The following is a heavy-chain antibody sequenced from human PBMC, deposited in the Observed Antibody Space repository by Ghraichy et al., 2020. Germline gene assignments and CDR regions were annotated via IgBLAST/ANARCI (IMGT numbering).Heavy chain of an antibody. Sequence: GESLNISCAASGFTFSSYAMSWVRQAPGQGLEWVSGISGSGGSTFYADSVKGRFTISRDNSKNTLYLQMNSLRAEDSAVYYCSKVHSSGWYQLKSGPFDYWGQGTLVTVSS. J-gene: IGHJ4*02. CDR3: SKVHSSGWYQLKSGPFDY. CDR2: ISGSGGST. CDR1: GFTFSSYA. V-gene: IGHV3-23*01. D-gene: IGHD6-19*01.